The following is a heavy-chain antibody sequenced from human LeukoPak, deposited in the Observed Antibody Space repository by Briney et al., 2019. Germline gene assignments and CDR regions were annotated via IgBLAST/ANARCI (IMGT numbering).Heavy chain of an antibody. J-gene: IGHJ3*02. CDR1: GFTFSTYS. D-gene: IGHD2-2*01. V-gene: IGHV3-21*01. CDR3: ARDQCSSTSCYGPDAFDI. CDR2: ISSSSSYI. Sequence: PGGSLRLSCAASGFTFSTYSMNWVRQAPGKGLEGVSSISSSSSYIYYADSVKGRFTISRDNAKNSLYLQMNSLRAEDTAVYYCARDQCSSTSCYGPDAFDIWGQGTMVTVSS.